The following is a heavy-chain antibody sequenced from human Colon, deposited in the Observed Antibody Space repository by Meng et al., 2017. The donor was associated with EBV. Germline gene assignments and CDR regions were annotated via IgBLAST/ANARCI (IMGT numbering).Heavy chain of an antibody. CDR1: GGPSSNFY. Sequence: QVQLQQWGAGLLKPSETLSLPCAVYGGPSSNFYWSWIRQPPGKGLEWIGEMNQSGSTNYNPSLKSRVTISVDASKNQFSLKLSSVTAADTAVYYCARAWGYCSSGSCRTGWGQGTLVTVSS. CDR3: ARAWGYCSSGSCRTG. D-gene: IGHD2-15*01. CDR2: MNQSGST. V-gene: IGHV4-34*01. J-gene: IGHJ4*02.